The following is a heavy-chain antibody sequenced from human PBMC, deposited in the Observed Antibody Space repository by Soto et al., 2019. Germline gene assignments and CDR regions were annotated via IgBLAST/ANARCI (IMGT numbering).Heavy chain of an antibody. Sequence: QVQLVESGGGVVQPGRSLRLSCAASGFTFSSYGMHWVRQAPGKGLEWVAVIWYDGSNKYYADSVKGRFTISRDNSKNKLYLQMNSLRAEDTAVYYCARDPYKTYYDFWSGYYTGDYYFGMDVWGQGTTVTVSS. J-gene: IGHJ6*02. CDR3: ARDPYKTYYDFWSGYYTGDYYFGMDV. D-gene: IGHD3-3*01. V-gene: IGHV3-33*01. CDR1: GFTFSSYG. CDR2: IWYDGSNK.